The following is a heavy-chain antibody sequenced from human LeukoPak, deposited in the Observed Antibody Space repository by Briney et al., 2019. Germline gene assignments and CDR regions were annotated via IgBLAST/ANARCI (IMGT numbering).Heavy chain of an antibody. CDR3: ARVDFWSGNDY. Sequence: SETLSLTCTVSGGSISGGGYYWSWIRQHPGKGLEWIGYIYYSGSAYYNPSLKSRVTISVDTSKNQFSLKLSSVTAADTAVYYCARVDFWSGNDYWGQGTLVTVSS. D-gene: IGHD3-3*01. V-gene: IGHV4-31*03. CDR2: IYYSGSA. J-gene: IGHJ4*02. CDR1: GGSISGGGYY.